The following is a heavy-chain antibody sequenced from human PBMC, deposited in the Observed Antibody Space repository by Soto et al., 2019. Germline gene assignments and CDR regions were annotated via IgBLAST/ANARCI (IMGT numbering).Heavy chain of an antibody. J-gene: IGHJ5*02. CDR3: GRELGEEEWGGNWFDP. V-gene: IGHV1-69*01. CDR2: IIPIFGTA. CDR1: GGTFSSYA. D-gene: IGHD3-16*01. Sequence: QVQLVQSGAEVKKPGSSVKVSCKASGGTFSSYAISWVRQAPGQGLEWMGGIIPIFGTANYAQKFQGRVTIPGDESTSTAYMGLSSLRSEDTAVYYCGRELGEEEWGGNWFDPWGQGTLVTVSS.